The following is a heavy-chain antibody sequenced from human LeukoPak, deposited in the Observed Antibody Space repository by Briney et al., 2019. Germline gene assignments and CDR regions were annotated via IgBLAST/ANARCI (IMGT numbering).Heavy chain of an antibody. V-gene: IGHV3-48*03. D-gene: IGHD2-15*01. CDR2: ISSSGSTI. CDR3: AKDQDCSGGSCPFDY. Sequence: GGSLRLSCAASGFTFSSYEMNWVRQAPGKGLEWVSYISSSGSTIYYADSVKGRFTISRDNAKNSLYLQMNSLRAEDTAVYYCAKDQDCSGGSCPFDYWGQGTLVTVSS. CDR1: GFTFSSYE. J-gene: IGHJ4*02.